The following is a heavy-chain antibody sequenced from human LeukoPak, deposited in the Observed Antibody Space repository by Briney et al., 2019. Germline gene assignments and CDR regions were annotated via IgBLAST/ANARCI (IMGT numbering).Heavy chain of an antibody. Sequence: SETLSLTCTVSGGSISSGTSHWGWIRQPPGKGLEWLATIHYTESTYYNPSLKSRVTISVDTSKNQFSLKLNSVTAADTAVYYCASCSSTSWYAGDWFDPWGQGTLVTVSS. CDR3: ASCSSTSWYAGDWFDP. CDR2: IHYTEST. V-gene: IGHV4-39*07. J-gene: IGHJ5*02. D-gene: IGHD2-2*01. CDR1: GGSISSGTSH.